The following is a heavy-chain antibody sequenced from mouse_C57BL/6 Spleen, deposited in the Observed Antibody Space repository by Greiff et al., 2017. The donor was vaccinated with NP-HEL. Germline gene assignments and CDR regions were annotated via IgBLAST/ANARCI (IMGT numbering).Heavy chain of an antibody. Sequence: QVQLQQSGPELVKPGASVKISCKASGYSFTSYYIHWVKQRPGQGLEWIGWIYPGSGNTKYNEKFKGKATLTADTSSSTAYMQLSSLTSEDSAVYYCARGANWSYYFDYWGQGTTLTVSS. D-gene: IGHD4-1*01. J-gene: IGHJ2*01. CDR1: GYSFTSYY. CDR2: IYPGSGNT. CDR3: ARGANWSYYFDY. V-gene: IGHV1-66*01.